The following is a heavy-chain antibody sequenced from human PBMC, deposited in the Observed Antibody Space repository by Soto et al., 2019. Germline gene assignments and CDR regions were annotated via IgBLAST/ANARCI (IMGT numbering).Heavy chain of an antibody. CDR1: GFTFSSYG. CDR3: AKDRGAHDYKIWPVWFDP. D-gene: IGHD4-4*01. J-gene: IGHJ5*02. V-gene: IGHV3-30*18. Sequence: GGSLRLSCAASGFTFSSYGMHWVRQAPGKGLEWVAVISYDGSNKYYADSVKGRFTISRDNSKNTLYLQMNSLRAEDTAVYYCAKDRGAHDYKIWPVWFDPWGQGTLVTVSS. CDR2: ISYDGSNK.